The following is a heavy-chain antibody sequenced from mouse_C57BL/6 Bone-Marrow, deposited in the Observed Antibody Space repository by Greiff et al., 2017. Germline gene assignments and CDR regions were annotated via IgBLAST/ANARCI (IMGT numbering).Heavy chain of an antibody. CDR3: TKTLRAFAY. D-gene: IGHD1-1*01. CDR2: IHPENGDT. J-gene: IGHJ3*01. Sequence: EVQPQQSGAELVRPGASVKLSCTASGFTITGDYMHWVKQRPEQGLEWIGLIHPENGDTDYASKFKGKATITADTSSNTAYLQLSSLTSEDTAVYYCTKTLRAFAYWGQGTLVTVSA. CDR1: GFTITGDY. V-gene: IGHV14-4*01.